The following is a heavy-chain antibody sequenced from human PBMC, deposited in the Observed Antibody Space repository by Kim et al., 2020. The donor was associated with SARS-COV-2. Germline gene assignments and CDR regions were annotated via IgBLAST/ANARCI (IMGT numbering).Heavy chain of an antibody. CDR2: IYYSGST. Sequence: SETLSLTCTVSGGSISSSSYYWGWIRQPPGKGLEWIGSIYYSGSTYYNPSLKSRVTISVDTSKNQFSLKLSSVTAAHTAVYYCARDEPYYDILTGYYNPYYFDYWGQGTMVTVSS. J-gene: IGHJ4*02. CDR3: ARDEPYYDILTGYYNPYYFDY. D-gene: IGHD3-9*01. CDR1: GGSISSSSYY. V-gene: IGHV4-39*07.